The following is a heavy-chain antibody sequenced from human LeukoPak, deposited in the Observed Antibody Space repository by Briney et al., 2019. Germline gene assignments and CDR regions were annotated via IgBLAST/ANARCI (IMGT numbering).Heavy chain of an antibody. D-gene: IGHD5-18*01. CDR1: GFTFSSYS. J-gene: IGHJ4*02. CDR3: AEGERGYSYGIYNY. V-gene: IGHV3-23*03. CDR2: IYSGGST. Sequence: GGSLRLSCAASGFTFSSYSMNWVRQAPGKGLEWVSVIYSGGSTYYADSVKGRFTISRDNSKNTLYLQMNSLRAEDTAVYYCAEGERGYSYGIYNYWGQGTLITVSS.